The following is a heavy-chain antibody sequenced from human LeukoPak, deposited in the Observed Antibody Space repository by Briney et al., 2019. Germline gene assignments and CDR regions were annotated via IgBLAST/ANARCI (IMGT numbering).Heavy chain of an antibody. J-gene: IGHJ4*02. CDR1: GGSFSGYC. CDR3: ARHLSCSGGSCYSRFDY. D-gene: IGHD2-15*01. V-gene: IGHV4-34*01. CDR2: INHSGST. Sequence: PSETLSLTCAVYGGSFSGYCWSWIRQPPGKGLEWIGEINHSGSTNYNPSLKSRVTISVDTSKNQFSLKLSSVTAADTAVYYCARHLSCSGGSCYSRFDYWGQGTLVTVSS.